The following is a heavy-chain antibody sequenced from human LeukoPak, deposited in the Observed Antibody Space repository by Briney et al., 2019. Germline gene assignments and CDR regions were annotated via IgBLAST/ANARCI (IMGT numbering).Heavy chain of an antibody. CDR3: ARGRYSSSWYTWFDP. D-gene: IGHD6-13*01. CDR2: IYYTGST. CDR1: GGSISSSSYY. J-gene: IGHJ5*02. Sequence: PSETLSLTCTVSGGSISSSSYYWGWIRQPPGKGLEWIGSIYYTGSTYYNPSLKSRVTISVDTSKNQFSLKFYSVTAADAAVYYCARGRYSSSWYTWFDPWGQGTLVTVSS. V-gene: IGHV4-39*07.